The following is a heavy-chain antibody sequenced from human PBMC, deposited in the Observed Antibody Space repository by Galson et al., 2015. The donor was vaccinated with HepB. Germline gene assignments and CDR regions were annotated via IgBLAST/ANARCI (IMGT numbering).Heavy chain of an antibody. D-gene: IGHD2-21*02. V-gene: IGHV1-2*06. Sequence: SVKVSCKASGYSFTGYFLRWVRQAPGQGLEWMGRINPNSGGTNYAQKFQGRVTMTRDTSISTDYMELSSLRSDDTAVYYCARDLRWGHDAFDIWGQGTMVTVSS. CDR2: INPNSGGT. CDR1: GYSFTGYF. CDR3: ARDLRWGHDAFDI. J-gene: IGHJ3*02.